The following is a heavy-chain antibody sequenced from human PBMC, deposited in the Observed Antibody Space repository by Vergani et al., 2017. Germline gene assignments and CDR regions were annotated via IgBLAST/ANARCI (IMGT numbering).Heavy chain of an antibody. CDR3: TTTNFWSGTLYAFDI. V-gene: IGHV3-73*01. D-gene: IGHD3-3*01. J-gene: IGHJ3*02. CDR1: GFTFSGSA. Sequence: EVQLVESGGGLVQPGGSPKLSCAASGFTFSGSAMHWVRQASGKGLEWVGRIRSKANSYATAYAASVKGRFTISRDDSKNTAYLQMNSLKTEDTAVYYCTTTNFWSGTLYAFDIWGQGTMVTVSS. CDR2: IRSKANSYAT.